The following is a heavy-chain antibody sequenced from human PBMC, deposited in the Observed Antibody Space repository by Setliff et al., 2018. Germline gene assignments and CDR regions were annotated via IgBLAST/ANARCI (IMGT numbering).Heavy chain of an antibody. CDR1: GYTFRNYA. V-gene: IGHV1-18*01. CDR2: ISVYNGDT. D-gene: IGHD5-18*01. CDR3: ARAPSVELVTIRTNSWFTY. J-gene: IGHJ4*02. Sequence: GASVKVSCKASGYTFRNYAFAWVRQAPGQGLEWVGWISVYNGDTNYAQKFRGRVTLTTDTSTSTAYMELRSLTSDDSAFYYCARAPSVELVTIRTNSWFTYWGQGTLVTVSS.